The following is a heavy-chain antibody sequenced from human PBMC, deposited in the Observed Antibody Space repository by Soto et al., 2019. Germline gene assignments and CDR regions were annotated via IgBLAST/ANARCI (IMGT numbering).Heavy chain of an antibody. V-gene: IGHV3-23*01. Sequence: PGGSLRLSRAASGFTFSNAWVSWVRQASGKGLEWVSAISGGGGSTYYGDSVKGRCTVSRENSKNTLYLQMNSLRADDTAVYYCAIGDVWFDPWGEGTLVTVSS. CDR1: GFTFSNAW. J-gene: IGHJ5*02. CDR2: ISGGGGST. CDR3: AIGDVWFDP.